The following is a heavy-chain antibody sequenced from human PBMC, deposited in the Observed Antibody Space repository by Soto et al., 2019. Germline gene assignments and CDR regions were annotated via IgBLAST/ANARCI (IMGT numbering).Heavy chain of an antibody. J-gene: IGHJ4*02. CDR2: VSGSGGST. Sequence: EVQLLESGGGLVQPGGSLRLSCAASGFTFSSYGMSWVRQAPGKGLEWVSAVSGSGGSTYYADPVKGRFTISRDNSKNTLYLQMNSLRAEDTAVYYCAKDLGGSYLGRYYFAYWGQGTLVTVSS. V-gene: IGHV3-23*01. D-gene: IGHD1-26*01. CDR1: GFTFSSYG. CDR3: AKDLGGSYLGRYYFAY.